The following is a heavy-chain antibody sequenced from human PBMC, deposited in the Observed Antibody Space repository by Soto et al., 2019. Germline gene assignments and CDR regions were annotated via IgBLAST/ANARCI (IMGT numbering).Heavy chain of an antibody. D-gene: IGHD1-26*01. CDR3: ARDLAKGGGSAGFDY. CDR1: GYTFTVYY. CDR2: INPKSGGT. V-gene: IGHV1-2*02. J-gene: IGHJ4*02. Sequence: ASVRVSCKXSGYTFTVYYMHWVRQAPGQGLEWMGWINPKSGGTMYPQKFQGRVTMTWDTSISTAYMALSRLRSDDTAVYYCARDLAKGGGSAGFDYWGQGTLVTVPS.